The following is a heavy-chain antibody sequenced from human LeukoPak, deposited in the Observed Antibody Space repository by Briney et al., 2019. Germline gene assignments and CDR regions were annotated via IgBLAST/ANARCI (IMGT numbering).Heavy chain of an antibody. CDR2: IYYSGST. D-gene: IGHD4-23*01. J-gene: IGHJ3*02. CDR1: GFTFSSYA. CDR3: ARPSMTTVVSAFDI. V-gene: IGHV4-38-2*01. Sequence: GSLRLSCAASGFTFSSYAMSWVRQPPGKGLEWIGSIYYSGSTYYNPSLKSRVTISVDTSKNQFSLKLSSVTAADTAVYYCARPSMTTVVSAFDIWGQGTMVTVSS.